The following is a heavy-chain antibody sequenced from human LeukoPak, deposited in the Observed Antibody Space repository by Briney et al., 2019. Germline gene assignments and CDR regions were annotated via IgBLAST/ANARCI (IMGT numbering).Heavy chain of an antibody. CDR3: ARDVGVGCSSTSCYGDY. CDR1: GYTFTGYY. V-gene: IGHV1-2*02. Sequence: GASVKVSCKASGYTFTGYYMHWVRQAPGQGLEWMGWINPNSGGTNYAQKFQGRVTMTRDTSISTAYMELSRLRSDDTAVYYCARDVGVGCSSTSCYGDYWGQGTLVTVSS. CDR2: INPNSGGT. J-gene: IGHJ4*02. D-gene: IGHD2-2*01.